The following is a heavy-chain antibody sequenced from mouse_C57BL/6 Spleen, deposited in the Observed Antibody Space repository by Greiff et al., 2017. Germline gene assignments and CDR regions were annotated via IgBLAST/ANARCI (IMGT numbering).Heavy chain of an antibody. V-gene: IGHV1-22*01. Sequence: VQLQQSGPELVKPGASVKMSCKASGYTFTDYNMHWVKQSHGKSLEWIGYINPNNGGTSYNQKFKGKATLTVNKSSSTAYMELRSLTSEDSAVYYCARYGNYKAWFAYWGQGTLVTVSA. CDR2: INPNNGGT. CDR3: ARYGNYKAWFAY. CDR1: GYTFTDYN. J-gene: IGHJ3*01. D-gene: IGHD2-1*01.